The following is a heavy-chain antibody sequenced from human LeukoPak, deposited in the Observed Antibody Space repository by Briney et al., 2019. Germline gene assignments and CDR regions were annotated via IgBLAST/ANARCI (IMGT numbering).Heavy chain of an antibody. CDR2: ISSSGSAI. V-gene: IGHV3-11*04. CDR1: GFTFSDYY. J-gene: IGHJ4*02. Sequence: GGSLRLSCAASGFTFSDYYMSWLRQAPGKGLEWVSYISSSGSAIYYADSVKGRFTISRDNAKNSLYLQMNSLRAEGTAVYYCARVGYSYGNDYWGQGTLVTVSS. CDR3: ARVGYSYGNDY. D-gene: IGHD5-18*01.